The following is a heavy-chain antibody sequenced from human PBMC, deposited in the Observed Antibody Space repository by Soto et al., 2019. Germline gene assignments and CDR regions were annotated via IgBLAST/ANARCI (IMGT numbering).Heavy chain of an antibody. CDR1: GFTFSSYG. V-gene: IGHV3-30*03. CDR3: ARDQLYYNDISGRPLNAFDV. D-gene: IGHD3-22*01. J-gene: IGHJ3*01. CDR2: ISYEGSNK. Sequence: GGSLRLSCAASGFTFSSYGMHWVRQAPGKGLEWVAVISYEGSNKYYTDSVKGRFTISRDNSKNTLDLQMKSLRAEDTAVYYCARDQLYYNDISGRPLNAFDVWGQGTMVTVSS.